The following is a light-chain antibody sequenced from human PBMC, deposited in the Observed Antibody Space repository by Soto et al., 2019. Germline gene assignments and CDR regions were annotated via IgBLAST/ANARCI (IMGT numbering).Light chain of an antibody. Sequence: QSVLTQPPSASGTPGQRVTISSSGSGSNIGSDTVNWYQQLPGTAPKLLIYSINQRPSGVPDRFSGSKSGTSASLAISGLQSDDEADYYCAAWDDSLNGVVFGGGTKLTVL. CDR1: GSNIGSDT. V-gene: IGLV1-44*01. J-gene: IGLJ2*01. CDR3: AAWDDSLNGVV. CDR2: SIN.